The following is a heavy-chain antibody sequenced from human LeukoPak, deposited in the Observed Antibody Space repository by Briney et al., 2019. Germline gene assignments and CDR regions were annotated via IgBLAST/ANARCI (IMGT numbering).Heavy chain of an antibody. Sequence: ASVKVSCKASGYTFTGYYIHWVRQAPGQGLEWMGWINPHSGGTNYAQKFQGGVTMTRDTSITTAYMELSRLRPDDTAVYYCARDRYSSGWHAFDIWGQGTMVTVSS. J-gene: IGHJ3*02. CDR2: INPHSGGT. CDR3: ARDRYSSGWHAFDI. D-gene: IGHD6-19*01. V-gene: IGHV1-2*02. CDR1: GYTFTGYY.